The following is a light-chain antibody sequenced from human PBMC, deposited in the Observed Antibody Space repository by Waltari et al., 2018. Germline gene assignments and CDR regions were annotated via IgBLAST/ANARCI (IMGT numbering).Light chain of an antibody. Sequence: DIQMTQSPFSLSASVGDRVTISCRASQSIINYLNWYQQKPGKAPELLIYTASTLQSGVPSRFSGSGVGADFTLTISSLQPEDFAAYYCQQSYTSPLTFGGGTNVEIK. CDR1: QSIINY. CDR3: QQSYTSPLT. J-gene: IGKJ4*01. V-gene: IGKV1-39*01. CDR2: TAS.